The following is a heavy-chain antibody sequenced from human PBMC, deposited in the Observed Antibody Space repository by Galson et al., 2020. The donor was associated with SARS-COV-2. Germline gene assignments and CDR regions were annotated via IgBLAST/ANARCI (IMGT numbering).Heavy chain of an antibody. J-gene: IGHJ4*02. Sequence: SETLSLTCSVSGDSISTSGLFWGWIRQSPHKGLEWIASIRFSGSTYYSPSLGGRVAISVDTTKNQLSLNLNSVTAADTGVYFCARQGWAGWEHNGYNYLDSWGQGTLVIVSS. V-gene: IGHV4-39*01. CDR2: IRFSGST. CDR3: ARQGWAGWEHNGYNYLDS. CDR1: GDSISTSGLF. D-gene: IGHD5-12*01.